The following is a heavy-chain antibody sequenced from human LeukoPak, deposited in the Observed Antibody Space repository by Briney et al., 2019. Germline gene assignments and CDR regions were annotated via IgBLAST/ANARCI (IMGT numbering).Heavy chain of an antibody. CDR2: IYHSGST. CDR3: ARENDYGDYYYYYYMDV. CDR1: GGSISSSNW. D-gene: IGHD4-17*01. J-gene: IGHJ6*03. Sequence: PSGTLSLTCAVSGGSISSSNWWSWVRQPPGKGLEWIGEIYHSGSTNYNPSLKSRVTISVDKSKNQFSLKLNSVTAADTAVYYCARENDYGDYYYYYYMDVWGKGTTVTVSS. V-gene: IGHV4-4*02.